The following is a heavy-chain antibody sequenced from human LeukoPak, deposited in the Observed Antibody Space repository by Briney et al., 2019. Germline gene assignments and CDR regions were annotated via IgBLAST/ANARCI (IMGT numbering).Heavy chain of an antibody. D-gene: IGHD5-18*01. CDR2: IYYSGST. Sequence: SETLSLTCAVSGGSITSTTDSWSWIRQPPGKGLEWIGYIYYSGSTNYNPSLKSRVTISVDTSKNQFSLKLSSVTAADTAVYYCARSIGPGGYSYGYRWFDPWGQGTLVTVSS. V-gene: IGHV4-61*01. J-gene: IGHJ5*02. CDR3: ARSIGPGGYSYGYRWFDP. CDR1: GGSITSTTDS.